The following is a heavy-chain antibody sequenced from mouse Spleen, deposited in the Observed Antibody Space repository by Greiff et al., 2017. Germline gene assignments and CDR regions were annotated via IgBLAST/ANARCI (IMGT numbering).Heavy chain of an antibody. Sequence: QVQLQQPGAELVKPGASVKLSCKASGYTFTSYWMQWVKQRPGQGLEWIGEIDPSDSYTNYNQKFKGKATLTVDTSSSTAYMQLSSLTSEDSAVYYCARHYGNGRYFDVWGTGTTVTVSS. V-gene: IGHV1-50*01. J-gene: IGHJ1*03. CDR3: ARHYGNGRYFDV. CDR2: IDPSDSYT. D-gene: IGHD2-1*01. CDR1: GYTFTSYW.